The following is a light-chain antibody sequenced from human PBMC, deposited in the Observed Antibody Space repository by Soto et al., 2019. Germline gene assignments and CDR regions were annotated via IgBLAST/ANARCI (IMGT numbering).Light chain of an antibody. CDR1: NSNIGRYS. CDR3: AAWADKLNGPL. V-gene: IGLV1-44*01. Sequence: QSALTQPPSLSGTPGQRVTISCSGSNSNIGRYSVNWYQHFPGTAPKILIYSDDERHSGVPDRFSGSKSGTSASLAISGLQSEDEDEYYCAAWADKLNGPLFGGGTKLTVL. J-gene: IGLJ3*02. CDR2: SDD.